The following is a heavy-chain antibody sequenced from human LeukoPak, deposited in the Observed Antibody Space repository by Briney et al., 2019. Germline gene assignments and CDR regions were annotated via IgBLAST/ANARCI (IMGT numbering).Heavy chain of an antibody. J-gene: IGHJ4*02. D-gene: IGHD1-26*01. CDR2: MNPNSGNT. Sequence: ASVKVSCKASGYTFTSYDINWVRQATGQGLEWMGWMNPNSGNTGYAQKFQGRVTMARNTSISTAYMELSSLRSEDTAVYYCARSGSYYDPYFDYWGQGTLVTVSS. V-gene: IGHV1-8*01. CDR1: GYTFTSYD. CDR3: ARSGSYYDPYFDY.